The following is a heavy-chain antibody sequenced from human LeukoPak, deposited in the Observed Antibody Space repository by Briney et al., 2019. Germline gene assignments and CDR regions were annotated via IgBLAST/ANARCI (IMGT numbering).Heavy chain of an antibody. CDR3: TEAGTNPDAFDI. J-gene: IGHJ3*02. D-gene: IGHD1-1*01. Sequence: GRSLRPSCTASGFTFGDYAMSWFRQAPGKGLEWVGFIRSKAYGGTTEYAASVKGRFTISRDDSKSIAYLQMNSLKTEDTAVYYCTEAGTNPDAFDIWGQGTMVTVSS. CDR2: IRSKAYGGTT. V-gene: IGHV3-49*03. CDR1: GFTFGDYA.